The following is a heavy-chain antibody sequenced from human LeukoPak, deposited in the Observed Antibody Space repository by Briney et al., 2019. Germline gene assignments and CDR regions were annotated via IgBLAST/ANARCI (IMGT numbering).Heavy chain of an antibody. D-gene: IGHD3-22*01. V-gene: IGHV4-59*11. J-gene: IGHJ4*02. CDR2: MYYSGNS. CDR1: GASIRSHY. CDR3: ARAGSSGRHY. Sequence: SETLSLTCTVSGASIRSHYWSWIRQPPGKGLEWIGYMYYSGNSNYNPALKSRVTISVDTSKNQFSLKLSSVAAADTAVYYCARAGSSGRHYWGQGTLVTVSS.